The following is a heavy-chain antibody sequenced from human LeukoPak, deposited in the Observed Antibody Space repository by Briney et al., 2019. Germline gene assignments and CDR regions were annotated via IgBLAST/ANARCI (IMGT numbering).Heavy chain of an antibody. Sequence: PRRSLRLSCAASGFTFSTYTMNWVRQAPGKGLQWVAVISYDGSDKYYADSVKGRFTISRDNSKNTLYLQMNSLRAEDTALYYCARDEEEYQLPMGIFDYWGQGTLVTVSS. D-gene: IGHD2-2*01. V-gene: IGHV3-30*04. CDR3: ARDEEEYQLPMGIFDY. J-gene: IGHJ4*02. CDR1: GFTFSTYT. CDR2: ISYDGSDK.